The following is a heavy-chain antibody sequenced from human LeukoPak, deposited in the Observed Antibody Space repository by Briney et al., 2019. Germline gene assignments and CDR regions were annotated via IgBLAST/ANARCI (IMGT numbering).Heavy chain of an antibody. CDR1: GGSISSSTYY. Sequence: SETLSLTCTVSGGSISSSTYYWGWIRHPPGKWLEWIRRIYYSGSTYYKASLKSRVNISADTSKNQFSMQLSSVTAADTAVYYCARPLSGSSSWHGDAFDIWGEGTMVTVSS. D-gene: IGHD6-13*01. J-gene: IGHJ3*02. CDR3: ARPLSGSSSWHGDAFDI. CDR2: IYYSGST. V-gene: IGHV4-39*01.